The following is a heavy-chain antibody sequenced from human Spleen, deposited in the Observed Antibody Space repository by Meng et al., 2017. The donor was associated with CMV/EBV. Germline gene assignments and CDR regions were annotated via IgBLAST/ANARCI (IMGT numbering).Heavy chain of an antibody. CDR2: IYYSGST. CDR1: GGSFSGYY. CDR3: APMYYDILTGYPTFDP. Sequence: SGGSFSGYYWTWIRQPPGKGLEWIGYIYYSGSTNYNPSLKSRVTISVDTSKNQFSLKLSSVTAADTAVYYCAPMYYDILTGYPTFDPWGQGTLVTVSS. V-gene: IGHV4-59*01. D-gene: IGHD3-9*01. J-gene: IGHJ5*02.